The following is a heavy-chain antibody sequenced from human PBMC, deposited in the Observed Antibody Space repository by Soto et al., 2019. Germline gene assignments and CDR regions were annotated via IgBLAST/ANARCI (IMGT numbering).Heavy chain of an antibody. CDR3: ARAYCSGGSCDPDRTNWFDP. J-gene: IGHJ5*02. Sequence: QVQLQESGPGLVKPSQTLSLTCTVSGGSISSGGYYWSWIRQHPGKGLEWIGYIYYSGSTYYNPSLKRRVTISVDTSKNQFPLKLSSVTAADTAVYYCARAYCSGGSCDPDRTNWFDPWGQGTLVTVSS. CDR1: GGSISSGGYY. CDR2: IYYSGST. V-gene: IGHV4-31*03. D-gene: IGHD2-15*01.